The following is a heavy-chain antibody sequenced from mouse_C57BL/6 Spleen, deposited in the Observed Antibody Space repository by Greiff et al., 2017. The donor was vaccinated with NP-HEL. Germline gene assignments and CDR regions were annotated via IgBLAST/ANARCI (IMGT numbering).Heavy chain of an antibody. CDR3: AKTTVVAPYYFDY. V-gene: IGHV5-6*02. CDR2: ISSGGSYT. Sequence: EVKLVESGGDLVKPGGSLKLSCAASGFTFSSYGMSWVRQTPDKRLEWVATISSGGSYTYYPASVKGRFTISRDNAKNTLYLQMSSLKSEDTAMYYCAKTTVVAPYYFDYWGQGTTLTVSS. D-gene: IGHD1-1*01. CDR1: GFTFSSYG. J-gene: IGHJ2*01.